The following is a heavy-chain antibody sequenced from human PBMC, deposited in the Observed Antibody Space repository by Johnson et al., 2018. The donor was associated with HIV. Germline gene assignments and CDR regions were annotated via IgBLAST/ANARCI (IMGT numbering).Heavy chain of an antibody. Sequence: QVQLVESGGGLVQPGGSLRLSCAASGFTFSRFAMHWVRQAPGKGLEYVSAISSNGGSTYLIDSVRGRFTISRDNAKNSLYLQMNSLRPEDTAVYFCARDSISCYSCAFDMWGQGTMVTVSS. D-gene: IGHD2-2*01. J-gene: IGHJ3*02. V-gene: IGHV3-64*04. CDR1: GFTFSRFA. CDR2: ISSNGGST. CDR3: ARDSISCYSCAFDM.